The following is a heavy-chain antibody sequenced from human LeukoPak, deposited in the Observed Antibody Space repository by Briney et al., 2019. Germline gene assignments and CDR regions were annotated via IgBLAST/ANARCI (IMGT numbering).Heavy chain of an antibody. Sequence: GESLKISCKGSGYSFTSYWIGWVCQMPGKGLEWMGIIYPGDSDTRYSPSFQGQVTISADKSISTAYLQWNSLKASDTAMYYCARPRLYGGNTNWYFDLWGRGTLVTVSS. J-gene: IGHJ2*01. CDR2: IYPGDSDT. CDR1: GYSFTSYW. D-gene: IGHD4-23*01. CDR3: ARPRLYGGNTNWYFDL. V-gene: IGHV5-51*01.